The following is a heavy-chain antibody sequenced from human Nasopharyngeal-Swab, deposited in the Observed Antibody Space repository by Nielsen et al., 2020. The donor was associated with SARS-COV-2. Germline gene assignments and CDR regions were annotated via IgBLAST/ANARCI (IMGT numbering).Heavy chain of an antibody. CDR2: ISRRSDTI. CDR3: VREFEATGATYLDY. J-gene: IGHJ4*02. D-gene: IGHD1-26*01. CDR1: GFTFSAYN. Sequence: GGSLRLSCAASGFTFSAYNINWVRQAPGKGLEWVSYISRRSDTIYYADSVKGRFTISRDNAKNSLYLQMSSLRDEDTAVYYCVREFEATGATYLDYWGLGTLVTVSS. V-gene: IGHV3-48*02.